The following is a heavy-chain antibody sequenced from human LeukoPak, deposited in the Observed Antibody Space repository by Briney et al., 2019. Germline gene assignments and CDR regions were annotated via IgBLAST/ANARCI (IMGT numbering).Heavy chain of an antibody. CDR2: ISAYNGNT. V-gene: IGHV1-18*01. CDR1: GYTFTSYG. D-gene: IGHD6-13*01. Sequence: WASVKVSCKASGYTFTSYGISWVRQAPGQRLEWMGWISAYNGNTNYAQKLQGRVTMTTDTSTSTAYMELRSLRSDDTAVYYCARDRGPGVLAAAGTALPFDPWGQGTLVTVSS. CDR3: ARDRGPGVLAAAGTALPFDP. J-gene: IGHJ5*02.